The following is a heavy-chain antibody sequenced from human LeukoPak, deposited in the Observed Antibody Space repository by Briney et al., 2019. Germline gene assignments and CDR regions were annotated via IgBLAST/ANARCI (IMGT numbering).Heavy chain of an antibody. J-gene: IGHJ4*02. Sequence: GESLKISCKASGYTFTNNWIGWVRQMPGKGLEWMGRIFPGDYDTRYSPSFQGQVTITADRSINTVYLQWNSLRASDSAIYYCVKSWYRGILVCPDYWGQGTMVTVSS. D-gene: IGHD3-16*02. CDR2: IFPGDYDT. CDR1: GYTFTNNW. CDR3: VKSWYRGILVCPDY. V-gene: IGHV5-51*01.